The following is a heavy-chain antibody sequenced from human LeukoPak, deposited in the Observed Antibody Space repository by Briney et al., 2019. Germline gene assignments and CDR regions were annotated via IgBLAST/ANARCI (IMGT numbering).Heavy chain of an antibody. CDR2: INPNSGAT. Sequence: GASVKVSRKASGYTFTGYYMHWVRQAPGQGLEWMAWINPNSGATNSAQKFQGRVTVTRDTSISTVYMELNRLKSDDTAVYYCAREAHYYASDKAGFDIWGQGTMVTVSS. CDR1: GYTFTGYY. D-gene: IGHD3-10*01. CDR3: AREAHYYASDKAGFDI. J-gene: IGHJ3*02. V-gene: IGHV1-2*02.